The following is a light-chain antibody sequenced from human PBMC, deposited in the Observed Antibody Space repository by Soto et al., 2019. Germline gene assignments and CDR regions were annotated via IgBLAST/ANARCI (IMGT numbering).Light chain of an antibody. J-gene: IGKJ1*01. CDR1: QTISSW. Sequence: DIQIPQSPSTLSGSVGARVTITCRASQTISSWLAWYQQKPGKAPKLLIYKASSLESGVPSRFSGSGSGTEFTLTISGLQPDDFATYYCQQYNSYWWTFGQGTKVDTK. CDR2: KAS. V-gene: IGKV1-5*03. CDR3: QQYNSYWWT.